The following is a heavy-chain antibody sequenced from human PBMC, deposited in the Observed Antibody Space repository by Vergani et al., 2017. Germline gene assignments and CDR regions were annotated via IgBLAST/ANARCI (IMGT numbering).Heavy chain of an antibody. CDR1: FASIRNLY. D-gene: IGHD3-9*01. Sequence: QVQLQESGPGLVKSSETLSLTCSVSFASIRNLYCNWIPQPPGKGLEWIGSIHYSENTNYNPPLKTRVTISVDTSKNQFSLEVTSVTAADTAIYFCARTVGFILRYFHWALWGQGTLVTVSS. J-gene: IGHJ4*02. CDR3: ARTVGFILRYFHWAL. CDR2: IHYSENT. V-gene: IGHV4-59*08.